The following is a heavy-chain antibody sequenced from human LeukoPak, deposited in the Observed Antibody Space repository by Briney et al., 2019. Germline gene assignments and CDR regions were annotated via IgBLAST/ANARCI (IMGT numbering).Heavy chain of an antibody. CDR3: AREPAGYSSGRTFFDY. V-gene: IGHV1-69*05. D-gene: IGHD6-25*01. CDR2: IIPIFGTA. CDR1: GGTFSSYA. Sequence: ASVKVSCKASGGTFSSYAISWVRQAPGQGLEWMGGIIPIFGTANYAQKFQGRVTITTDESTSTAYMELSSLRSDDTAVYYCAREPAGYSSGRTFFDYWGQGTLVTVSS. J-gene: IGHJ4*02.